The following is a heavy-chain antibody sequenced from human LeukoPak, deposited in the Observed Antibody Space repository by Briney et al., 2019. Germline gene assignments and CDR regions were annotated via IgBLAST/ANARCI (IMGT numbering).Heavy chain of an antibody. D-gene: IGHD3-10*01. CDR3: ARSSQVKGYYYYGMDV. CDR2: ISYDGANE. Sequence: PGGSLRLSCAASGFSFHYYAMHWVRQAPGKGLEWVAVISYDGANEYYADSVKGRLTISRDNSKNTLYLQMNSLRAEDTAVYYCARSSQVKGYYYYGMDVWGQGTTVTVSS. CDR1: GFSFHYYA. J-gene: IGHJ6*02. V-gene: IGHV3-30*14.